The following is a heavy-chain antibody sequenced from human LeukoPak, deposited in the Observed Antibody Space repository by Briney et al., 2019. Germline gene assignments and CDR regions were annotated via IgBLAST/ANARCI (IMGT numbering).Heavy chain of an antibody. CDR2: IYTSGST. Sequence: SETLSLTCTVSGGSIGSYYWSWIRQPAGKGLEWIGRIYTSGSTNYNPSLKSRVTMSVDTSKNQFSLKLSSVTAADTAVYFCARGSGIAVTRDMDVWGQGTTVTVSS. CDR3: ARGSGIAVTRDMDV. CDR1: GGSIGSYY. J-gene: IGHJ6*02. D-gene: IGHD6-19*01. V-gene: IGHV4-4*07.